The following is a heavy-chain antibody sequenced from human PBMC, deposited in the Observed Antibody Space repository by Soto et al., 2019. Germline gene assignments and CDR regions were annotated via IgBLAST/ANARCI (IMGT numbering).Heavy chain of an antibody. CDR3: ARDWVVPADDAFDI. CDR1: GGTFSSYA. J-gene: IGHJ3*02. D-gene: IGHD2-2*01. Sequence: SVKVSCKASGGTFSSYAISWVRQAPGQGLEWMGGIIPIFGTANYAQKFQGRVTITADESTSTAYMELSSLRSEDTAVYYCARDWVVPADDAFDIWGQGTMVTVSS. CDR2: IIPIFGTA. V-gene: IGHV1-69*13.